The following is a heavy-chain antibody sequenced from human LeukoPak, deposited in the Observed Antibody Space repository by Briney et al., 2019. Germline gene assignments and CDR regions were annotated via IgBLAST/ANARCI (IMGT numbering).Heavy chain of an antibody. CDR1: GGSISSSNW. CDR3: ARVHPVTMDSSRGSAFDI. Sequence: PSGTLSLTCAVSGGSISSSNWWSWVRPPPGKGLEWIGEINHSGSTNYNPSLKSRVTISVDKYKNKLYLKLSSVTAADTAVYYCARVHPVTMDSSRGSAFDIWGQGTMVTVSS. D-gene: IGHD4-17*01. CDR2: INHSGST. V-gene: IGHV4-4*02. J-gene: IGHJ3*02.